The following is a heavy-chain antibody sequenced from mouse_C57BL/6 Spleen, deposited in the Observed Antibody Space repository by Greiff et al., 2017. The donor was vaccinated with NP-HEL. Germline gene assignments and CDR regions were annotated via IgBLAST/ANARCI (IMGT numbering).Heavy chain of an antibody. Sequence: VQVVESGPELVKPGASVKISCKASGYAFSSSWMNWVKQRPGKGLEWIGRIYPGDGDTNYNGKFKGKATLTADKSSSTAYMQLSSLTSEDSAVYFCARTAQAPFAYWGQGTLVTVSA. CDR1: GYAFSSSW. D-gene: IGHD3-2*02. J-gene: IGHJ3*01. CDR3: ARTAQAPFAY. CDR2: IYPGDGDT. V-gene: IGHV1-82*01.